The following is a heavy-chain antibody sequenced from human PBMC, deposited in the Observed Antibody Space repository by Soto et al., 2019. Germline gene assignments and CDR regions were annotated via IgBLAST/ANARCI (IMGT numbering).Heavy chain of an antibody. CDR1: GYTFTSYY. J-gene: IGHJ6*02. CDR3: ARDRKSLRYFDWLPTNYYYYGMDV. CDR2: INPSGGST. V-gene: IGHV1-46*01. Sequence: ATVKVSCKASGYTFTSYYMHWVRQAPGQGLEWMGIINPSGGSTSYAQKFQGRVTMTRDTSTSTVYMELSSLRSEDTAVYYCARDRKSLRYFDWLPTNYYYYGMDVWGQGTTVTVYS. D-gene: IGHD3-9*01.